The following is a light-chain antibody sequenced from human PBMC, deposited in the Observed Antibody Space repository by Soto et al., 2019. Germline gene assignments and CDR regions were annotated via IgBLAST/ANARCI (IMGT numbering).Light chain of an antibody. V-gene: IGLV2-14*01. CDR2: EVN. Sequence: QSALTQPASVSASPGQSITISCTGTSSDVGGYKFVSWYQHHPGKAPKLMIYEVNNRPSGVSNRFSGSKSGNTASLTISGLQPEDEADYYCSSYTVTSVTLYVFGTGTKVTVL. CDR1: SSDVGGYKF. CDR3: SSYTVTSVTLYV. J-gene: IGLJ1*01.